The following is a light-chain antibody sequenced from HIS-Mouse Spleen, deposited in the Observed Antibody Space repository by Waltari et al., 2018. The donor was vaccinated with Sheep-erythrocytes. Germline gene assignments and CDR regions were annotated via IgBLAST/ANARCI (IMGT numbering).Light chain of an antibody. CDR2: KAS. CDR3: QQYNSYPLT. CDR1: QSISSW. V-gene: IGKV1-5*03. Sequence: DIQMTQSPSTLSASVGDRVTITCRASQSISSWLVCYQQKPGKAPKLLIYKASSLESGVPSRFSGSGSGREFTITISSRQPDDFATYYCQQYNSYPLTFGGGTKVEIK. J-gene: IGKJ4*01.